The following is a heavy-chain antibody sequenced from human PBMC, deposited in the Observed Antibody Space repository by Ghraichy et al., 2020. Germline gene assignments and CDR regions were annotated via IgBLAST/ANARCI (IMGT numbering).Heavy chain of an antibody. Sequence: SETLSLTCTVSGGSISSSTYYWGWIRQPPGKGLEWIGNIYYSGSTYYNPSLKSRVTISVDTSKNQFSLKLSSVTAADTAVYYCARLPLVGAATFDYWGQGTLVTVSS. CDR2: IYYSGST. CDR1: GGSISSSTYY. V-gene: IGHV4-39*01. CDR3: ARLPLVGAATFDY. D-gene: IGHD1-26*01. J-gene: IGHJ4*02.